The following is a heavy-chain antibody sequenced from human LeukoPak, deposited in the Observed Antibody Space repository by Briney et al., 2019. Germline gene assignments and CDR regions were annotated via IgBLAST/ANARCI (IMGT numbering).Heavy chain of an antibody. CDR1: GFTFSSYG. J-gene: IGHJ4*02. D-gene: IGHD4-17*01. V-gene: IGHV3-33*01. CDR2: IWYDGSNK. Sequence: QTGGSLRLSCAASGFTFSSYGMHWVRQAPGKGLEWVAVIWYDGSNKYYADSVKGRFTISRDNSKNTLYLQMNSLRAEDTAVYYCARDLYGDPLGYFDYWGQGTLVTVSS. CDR3: ARDLYGDPLGYFDY.